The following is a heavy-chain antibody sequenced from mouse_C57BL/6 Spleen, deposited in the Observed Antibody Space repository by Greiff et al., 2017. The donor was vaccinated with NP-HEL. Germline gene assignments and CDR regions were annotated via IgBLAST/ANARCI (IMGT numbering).Heavy chain of an antibody. J-gene: IGHJ1*03. D-gene: IGHD1-1*01. CDR3: ARYHYGSSPYFDV. CDR2: IYPGSGNT. V-gene: IGHV1-76*01. Sequence: QVQLQQSGAELVRPGASVKLSCKASGYTFTDYYINWVKQRPGQGLEWIARIYPGSGNTYYNEKFKGKATLTAEKSSSTAYMQLSSLTSEDSAVYFCARYHYGSSPYFDVWGTGTTVTVSS. CDR1: GYTFTDYY.